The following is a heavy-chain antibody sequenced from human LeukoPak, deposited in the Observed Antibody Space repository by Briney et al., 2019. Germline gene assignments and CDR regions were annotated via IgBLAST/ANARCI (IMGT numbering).Heavy chain of an antibody. V-gene: IGHV3-21*01. J-gene: IGHJ6*02. CDR2: ISGSSNSI. D-gene: IGHD3-10*02. CDR1: GFTFSSYS. CDR3: ARVVLSSFYYGMDV. Sequence: PGGSLRLSCAASGFTFSSYSMNWVRRAPEKGLEWVSSISGSSNSIYYADSVKGRSTISRDNAKNSLYLQMNSLRAEDTAVYYCARVVLSSFYYGMDVWGQGTTVTV.